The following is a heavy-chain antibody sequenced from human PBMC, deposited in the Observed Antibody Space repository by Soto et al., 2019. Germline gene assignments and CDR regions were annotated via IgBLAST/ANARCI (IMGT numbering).Heavy chain of an antibody. CDR1: GGTFSSYA. J-gene: IGHJ5*02. CDR2: IIPIFGTA. V-gene: IGHV1-69*13. Sequence: GASVKVSCKASGGTFSSYAISWVRQAPGQGLEWMGGIIPIFGTANYAQKFQGRVTITADESTSTAYMELSSLRSEDTAVYYCAVTTGLYSSSSWFDPWSQGTLVTVSS. D-gene: IGHD6-6*01. CDR3: AVTTGLYSSSSWFDP.